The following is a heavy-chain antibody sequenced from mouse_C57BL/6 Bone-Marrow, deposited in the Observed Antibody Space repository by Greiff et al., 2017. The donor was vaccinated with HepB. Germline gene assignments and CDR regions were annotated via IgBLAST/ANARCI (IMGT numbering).Heavy chain of an antibody. J-gene: IGHJ3*01. V-gene: IGHV1-15*01. Sequence: VQLQQSGAELVRPGASVTLSCKASGYTFTDYEMHWVKQTPVHGLEWIGAIDPETGGTAYNQKFKGKAILTADKSSSTAYMELRSLTSEDTAVYYCTRSDEDYYRYWCANWGQGTLGTVSA. D-gene: IGHD2-3*01. CDR3: TRSDEDYYRYWCAN. CDR1: GYTFTDYE. CDR2: IDPETGGT.